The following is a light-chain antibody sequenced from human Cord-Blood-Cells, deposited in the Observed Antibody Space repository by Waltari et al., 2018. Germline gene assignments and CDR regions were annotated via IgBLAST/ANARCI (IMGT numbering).Light chain of an antibody. J-gene: IGKJ2*03. CDR1: QSVLYSSNNKNY. V-gene: IGKV4-1*01. CDR3: QQYYSTPYS. Sequence: DIVMTQSPDSLAVSLGERATINCKSSQSVLYSSNNKNYLAWYQQKPGQPPKLLIYWASTRESGVPDRFSCSGSGTDFTLTISSLQAEDVAVYYCQQYYSTPYSFGQVTKLEIK. CDR2: WAS.